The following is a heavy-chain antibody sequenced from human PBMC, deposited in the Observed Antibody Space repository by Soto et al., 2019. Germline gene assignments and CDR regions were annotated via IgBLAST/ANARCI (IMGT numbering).Heavy chain of an antibody. CDR3: ARYYRGSGRYFFDY. CDR1: GFTFISSF. D-gene: IGHD6-19*01. Sequence: GGSLRLSCVASGFTFISSFMGWIRQAPGKGLEWVANINQDGGVTYYVDSVEGRFTISRDNTKDSLYLQMNSLRGEDTAIYYCARYYRGSGRYFFDYWGQRTLVTVSS. CDR2: INQDGGVT. V-gene: IGHV3-7*03. J-gene: IGHJ4*02.